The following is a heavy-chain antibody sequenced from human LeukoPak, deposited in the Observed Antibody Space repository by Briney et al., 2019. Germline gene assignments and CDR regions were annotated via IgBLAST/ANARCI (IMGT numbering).Heavy chain of an antibody. CDR3: ARLYSGYDYSAFDI. V-gene: IGHV3-21*01. CDR1: GFTFSSYS. D-gene: IGHD5-12*01. CDR2: ISSSSSYI. J-gene: IGHJ3*02. Sequence: PGGSLRLSCAASGFTFSSYSMNRVRQAPGKGLEWVSSISSSSSYIYYADSVKGRFTISRDNAKNSLYLQMNSLRAEDTAVYYCARLYSGYDYSAFDIWGQGTMVTVSS.